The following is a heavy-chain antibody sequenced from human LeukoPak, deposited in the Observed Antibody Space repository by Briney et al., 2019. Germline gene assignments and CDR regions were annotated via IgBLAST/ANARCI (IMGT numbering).Heavy chain of an antibody. CDR3: AKAGRNQLPIDY. Sequence: PGGSLRLSCAASGFNVGSNYMSWVRQAPGKGLEWVSVIYSGGFTYYADSVKGRFTISRDNSKNTLYLQMNSLRAEDMAVYYCAKAGRNQLPIDYWGQGTLVTVSS. V-gene: IGHV3-66*01. J-gene: IGHJ4*02. D-gene: IGHD2-2*01. CDR1: GFNVGSNY. CDR2: IYSGGFT.